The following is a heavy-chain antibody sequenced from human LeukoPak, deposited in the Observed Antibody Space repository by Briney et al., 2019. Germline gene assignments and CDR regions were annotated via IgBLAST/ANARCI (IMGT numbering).Heavy chain of an antibody. CDR3: ARDSRSSSVWYFDV. D-gene: IGHD6-6*01. V-gene: IGHV4-4*07. Sequence: SETLSLTCTVSGESISTYYWSWVRQPAGNGLEWIGRMHSSGNTNSNPSLTSRVTMSVDESRKQFSLTLSFVTAADTAVYYCARDSRSSSVWYFDVWGRGTLVTVSS. J-gene: IGHJ2*01. CDR1: GESISTYY. CDR2: MHSSGNT.